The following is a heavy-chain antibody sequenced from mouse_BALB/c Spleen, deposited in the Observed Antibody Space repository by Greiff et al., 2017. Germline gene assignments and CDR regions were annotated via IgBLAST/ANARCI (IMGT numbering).Heavy chain of an antibody. D-gene: IGHD2-12*01. CDR2: ILPGSGST. CDR1: GYTFSSYW. Sequence: QVQLKQSGAELMKPGASVKISCKATGYTFSSYWIEWVKQRPGHGLEWIGEILPGSGSTNYNEKFKGKATFTADTSSNTAYMQLSSLTSEDSAVYYCARGDVNYRRGYYYAMDYWGQGTSVTVSS. V-gene: IGHV1-9*01. CDR3: ARGDVNYRRGYYYAMDY. J-gene: IGHJ4*01.